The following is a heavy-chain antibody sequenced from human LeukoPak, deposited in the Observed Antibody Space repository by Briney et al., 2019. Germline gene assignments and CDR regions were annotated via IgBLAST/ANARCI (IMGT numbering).Heavy chain of an antibody. J-gene: IGHJ4*02. D-gene: IGHD2-21*02. V-gene: IGHV4-34*01. CDR1: GGSFSGYY. CDR2: INHSGST. Sequence: PSETLSLTCAVYGGSFSGYYWSWIRQPPGKGLEWIGGINHSGSTNYNPSLKSRVTISVDTSKNQFSLKLSSVTAADTAVYYCARSDFPAYFDYWGQGTLVTVSS. CDR3: ARSDFPAYFDY.